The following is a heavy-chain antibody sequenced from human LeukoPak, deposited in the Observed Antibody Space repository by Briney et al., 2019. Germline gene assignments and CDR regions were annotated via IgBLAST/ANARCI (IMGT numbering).Heavy chain of an antibody. D-gene: IGHD3-10*01. CDR2: ISGSGVST. J-gene: IGHJ6*03. CDR1: GFTFSSYA. V-gene: IGHV3-23*01. Sequence: GGSLRLSCAASGFTFSSYAMSWVRQAPGKGLEWVSGISGSGVSTYYADSVKGRFTISRDNSKNTLYLQMNSLRAEDTAVYYCAKQSGFGNVDYYYYMDVWGKGTTVTISS. CDR3: AKQSGFGNVDYYYYMDV.